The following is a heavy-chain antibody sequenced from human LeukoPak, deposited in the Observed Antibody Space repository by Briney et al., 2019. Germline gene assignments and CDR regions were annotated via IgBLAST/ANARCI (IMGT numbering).Heavy chain of an antibody. CDR3: ARALAQGGSFDLYYFDS. CDR1: GYSSTTYG. J-gene: IGHJ4*02. D-gene: IGHD3-9*01. CDR2: TYNTYT. V-gene: IGHV1-18*01. Sequence: GASVKVSCKTSGYSSTTYGLSWVRQAPGQGLEWMGWTYNTYTHYADTFRDRLTMTTDTSTNTSYLELRSLRSDDTAVYYCARALAQGGSFDLYYFDSWGQGSLVTVSS.